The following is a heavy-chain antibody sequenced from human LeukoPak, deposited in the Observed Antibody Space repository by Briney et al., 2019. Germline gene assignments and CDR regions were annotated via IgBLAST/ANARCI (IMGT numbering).Heavy chain of an antibody. CDR1: GGTLSKYA. J-gene: IGHJ6*02. V-gene: IGHV1-69*13. D-gene: IGHD3-22*01. CDR3: ARPSRYYYDSSGYLPGYYYYGMDV. CDR2: IISIFGIT. Sequence: SVKVSCKASGGTLSKYALNWVRQAPGQGLEWMGAIISIFGITKYAQKFQGRVTITADESTSTAYMELSSLRSEDTAVYYCARPSRYYYDSSGYLPGYYYYGMDVWGQGTTVTVSS.